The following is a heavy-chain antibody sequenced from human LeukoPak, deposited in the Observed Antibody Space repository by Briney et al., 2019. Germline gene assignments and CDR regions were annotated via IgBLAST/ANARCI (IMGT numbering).Heavy chain of an antibody. CDR2: IKQDGSET. CDR3: TRENSGSLSLEY. J-gene: IGHJ4*02. Sequence: GSLRLSCAASGFTFSSYSMNWVRQAPGKGLEWVASIKQDGSETYYMESVQGRFTISRDNDMNFLYLQLSSLRAEDTAVYYCTRENSGSLSLEYWGQGTLVTVSS. D-gene: IGHD1-26*01. V-gene: IGHV3-7*01. CDR1: GFTFSSYS.